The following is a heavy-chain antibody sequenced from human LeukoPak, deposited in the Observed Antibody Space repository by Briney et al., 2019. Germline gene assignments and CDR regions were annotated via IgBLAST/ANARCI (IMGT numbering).Heavy chain of an antibody. D-gene: IGHD2-21*02. CDR1: GGFISSYY. CDR2: IHYSGST. J-gene: IGHJ3*02. Sequence: PSETLSLTCTVSGGFISSYYWSWIRQPPGKGLEWNGYIHYSGSTNYNPSLKSRVTISVDTSKNQFSLKLGSVTAADTAVYYCARTVVVTAEHAFDIWGQGTMVTVSS. CDR3: ARTVVVTAEHAFDI. V-gene: IGHV4-59*01.